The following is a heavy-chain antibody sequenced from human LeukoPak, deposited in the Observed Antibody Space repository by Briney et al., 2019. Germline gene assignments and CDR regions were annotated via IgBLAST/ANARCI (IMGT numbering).Heavy chain of an antibody. CDR1: GYTLTELS. CDR2: FDPEDGET. J-gene: IGHJ6*02. Sequence: ASVKVSCKVSGYTLTELSMHWVRQAPGKGLEWMGGFDPEDGETIYAQKFQGRVTMTEDTSTDTAYMELSSLRSEDTAVYYCAIGVPYGSGSRGMDVWGQGTTVTVSS. V-gene: IGHV1-24*01. D-gene: IGHD3-10*01. CDR3: AIGVPYGSGSRGMDV.